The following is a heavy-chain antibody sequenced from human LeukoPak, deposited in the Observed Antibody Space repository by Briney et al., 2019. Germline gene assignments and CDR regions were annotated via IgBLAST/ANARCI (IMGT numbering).Heavy chain of an antibody. CDR2: ISSSSSYI. Sequence: PGGSLRLSCAASGFTFSSYSMNWVRQAPGKGLEWVSSISSSSSYIYYADSVKGRFTISRDNSKNTLYLQMNSLRAEDTAVYYCAKDGTWRFSINWFDPWGQGTLVTVSS. D-gene: IGHD6-6*01. J-gene: IGHJ5*02. V-gene: IGHV3-21*04. CDR1: GFTFSSYS. CDR3: AKDGTWRFSINWFDP.